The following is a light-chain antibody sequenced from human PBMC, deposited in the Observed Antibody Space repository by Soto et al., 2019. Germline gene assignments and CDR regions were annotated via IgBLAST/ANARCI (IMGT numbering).Light chain of an antibody. Sequence: VLTQSPGTLSLTPGERATLSCRASQSLGSTSLAWYQQKSGQPPRLLISGASKRAAGVPDRFSGSGSGTAFTLVISRLEPEDFAVYYCQQSVDSPRTFGQGTKVDLK. CDR3: QQSVDSPRT. CDR2: GAS. J-gene: IGKJ1*01. CDR1: QSLGSTS. V-gene: IGKV3-20*01.